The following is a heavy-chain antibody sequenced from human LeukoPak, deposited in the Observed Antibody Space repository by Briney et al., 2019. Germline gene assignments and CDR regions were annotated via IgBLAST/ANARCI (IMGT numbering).Heavy chain of an antibody. CDR2: IYYSGSI. Sequence: SETLSLTCSVSGYSISNAYYWGWIRQPPGKGLEWIGSIYYSGSIFYNPSLKSRVTISIDTSKNHFSLKLSSVTAADTAVYYCARDFSSSSSVYYYYYMDVWGKGTTVTVSS. D-gene: IGHD6-6*01. CDR3: ARDFSSSSSVYYYYYMDV. CDR1: GYSISNAYY. V-gene: IGHV4-38-2*02. J-gene: IGHJ6*03.